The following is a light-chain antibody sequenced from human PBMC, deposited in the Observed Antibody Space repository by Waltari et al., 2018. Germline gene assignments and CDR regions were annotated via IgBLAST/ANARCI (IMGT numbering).Light chain of an antibody. J-gene: IGLJ3*02. CDR1: SRDVGGYNY. CDR2: DVS. CDR3: CSYAGSYTWV. V-gene: IGLV2-11*01. Sequence: QSALTQPRSVSASPGQSVTISCTGTSRDVGGYNYVSWYQQHPGKAPKLMIYDVSKRPSGVPDRFSGSKSGNTASLTISGLQAEDEADYYCCSYAGSYTWVFGGGTKLTVL.